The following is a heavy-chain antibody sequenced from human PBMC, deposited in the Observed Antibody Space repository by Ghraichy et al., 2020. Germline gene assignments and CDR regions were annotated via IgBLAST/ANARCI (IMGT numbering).Heavy chain of an antibody. CDR1: GGSVSSSTNH. CDR3: ASLTYYDFWSGLGDMDV. D-gene: IGHD3-3*01. J-gene: IGHJ6*02. Sequence: SETLSLICTVSGGSVSSSTNHWGWIRQSPGKGLEWIGSIYYSGSTYYNPSLKSRVTISVDTSKNQFSLKLSSVTAADTAVYYCASLTYYDFWSGLGDMDVWGQGTTVTVSS. CDR2: IYYSGST. V-gene: IGHV4-39*01.